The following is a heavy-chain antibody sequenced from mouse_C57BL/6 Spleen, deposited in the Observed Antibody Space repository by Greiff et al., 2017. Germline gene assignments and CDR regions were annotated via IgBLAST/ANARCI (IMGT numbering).Heavy chain of an antibody. CDR3: ARLSNAMDY. J-gene: IGHJ4*01. V-gene: IGHV1-59*01. CDR2: IDPSDSYT. D-gene: IGHD5-1*01. CDR1: GYTFTSYW. Sequence: QVQLKQSGAELVRPGTSVKLSCKASGYTFTSYWMHWVKQRPGQGLEWIGVIDPSDSYTNYNQKFKGKATLTVDTSSSTAYMQLSSLTSEDSAVYYCARLSNAMDYWGQGTSVTVSS.